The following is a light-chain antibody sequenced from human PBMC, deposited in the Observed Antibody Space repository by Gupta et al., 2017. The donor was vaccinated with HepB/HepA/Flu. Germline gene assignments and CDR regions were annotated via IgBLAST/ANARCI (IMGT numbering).Light chain of an antibody. J-gene: IGLJ3*02. CDR1: DSNVASKY. V-gene: IGLV1-47*01. CDR3: SSWDESLNGWV. CDR2: TDD. Sequence: QSVLTQPPSASGTPGQRITISWSGSDSNVASKYVYWYQQLPGTAPKLLIYTDDQRPSGVPDRFSGSKSGTSASLAISGLRSDDEADYYCSSWDESLNGWVFGGGTRLTVL.